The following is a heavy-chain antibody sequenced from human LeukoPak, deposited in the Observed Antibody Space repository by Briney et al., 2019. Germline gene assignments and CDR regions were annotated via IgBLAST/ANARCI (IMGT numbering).Heavy chain of an antibody. CDR3: ARGYGDILTGTLREIDY. CDR1: GGTFSSYA. CDR2: VIPIFGTA. V-gene: IGHV1-69*13. Sequence: SVKVSCKASGGTFSSYAISWVRQAPGQGLEWMGGVIPIFGTANYAQKFQGRVTITADESTSTAYMELSSLRSEDTAVYYCARGYGDILTGTLREIDYWGQGTLVTVSS. D-gene: IGHD3-9*01. J-gene: IGHJ4*02.